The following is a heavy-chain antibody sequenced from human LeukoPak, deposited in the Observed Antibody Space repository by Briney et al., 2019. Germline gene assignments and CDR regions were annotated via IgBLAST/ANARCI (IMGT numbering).Heavy chain of an antibody. D-gene: IGHD2-15*01. CDR3: ARGDNSDWFDP. Sequence: SETLSLTCTVSGGSISSYYWSWIRQPPGKGLEWIGYIYYSGSTNYNPSLKSRATISVDTSKNQFSLKLSSVTAADTAVYYCARGDNSDWFDPWGQGTLVTVSS. J-gene: IGHJ5*02. CDR2: IYYSGST. CDR1: GGSISSYY. V-gene: IGHV4-59*01.